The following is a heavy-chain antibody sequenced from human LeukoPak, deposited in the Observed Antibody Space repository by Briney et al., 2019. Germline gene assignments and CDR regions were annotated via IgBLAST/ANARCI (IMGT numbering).Heavy chain of an antibody. D-gene: IGHD3-22*01. CDR1: GYTFIGYY. CDR3: ARDPSRDSSGFPFDY. CDR2: INPDSGVR. J-gene: IGHJ4*01. V-gene: IGHV1-2*02. Sequence: ASVKVSCKASGYTFIGYYMQWVRQAPGQGPEWMGWINPDSGVRNFAQKFQDRITLTTDTSISTAFMELSRLTSDDTAVYYCARDPSRDSSGFPFDYWGHGTLVTVSS.